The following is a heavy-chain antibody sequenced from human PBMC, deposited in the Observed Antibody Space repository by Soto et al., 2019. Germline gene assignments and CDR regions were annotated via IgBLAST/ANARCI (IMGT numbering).Heavy chain of an antibody. CDR3: ARAPSSTSCHALDI. J-gene: IGHJ3*02. Sequence: GGSLRLSCAASGFTFSSYEMNWVRQAPGKGLEWVSYISSSGSTIYYADSVKGRFTISRDNAKNSLYLQMNSLRAEDPAVYYCARAPSSTSCHALDIWGQGTMVTVSS. D-gene: IGHD2-2*01. CDR2: ISSSGSTI. V-gene: IGHV3-48*03. CDR1: GFTFSSYE.